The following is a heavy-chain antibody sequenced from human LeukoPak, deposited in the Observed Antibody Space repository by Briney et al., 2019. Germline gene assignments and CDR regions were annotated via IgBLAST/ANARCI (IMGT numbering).Heavy chain of an antibody. V-gene: IGHV4-39*07. J-gene: IGHJ4*02. CDR1: GGSISSSSYY. D-gene: IGHD3-22*01. Sequence: SETLSLTCTVSGGSISSSSYYWGWIRQPPGKGLEWIGSIYYSGSTYYNPSLKSRVTISVDTSKNQFSLKLSSVTAADTAVYYCARDLNYYDSSGSYYYWGQGTLVTVSS. CDR2: IYYSGST. CDR3: ARDLNYYDSSGSYYY.